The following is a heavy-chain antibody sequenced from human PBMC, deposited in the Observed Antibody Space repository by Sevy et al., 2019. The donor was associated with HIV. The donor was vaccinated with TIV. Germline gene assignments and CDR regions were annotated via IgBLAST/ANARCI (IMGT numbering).Heavy chain of an antibody. V-gene: IGHV3-53*01. Sequence: GGSLRLSCAASGFTVSSNYMTWVRQAPGKGLEWVSVIYSGGRTDYADSVKGQFTISRDNSNNTLYLQMNNLRAEDTALYYCARGSTCYFHIDDYSTRGDAFDIWGQGTMVTVSS. CDR2: IYSGGRT. CDR3: ARGSTCYFHIDDYSTRGDAFDI. J-gene: IGHJ3*02. D-gene: IGHD3-16*01. CDR1: GFTVSSNY.